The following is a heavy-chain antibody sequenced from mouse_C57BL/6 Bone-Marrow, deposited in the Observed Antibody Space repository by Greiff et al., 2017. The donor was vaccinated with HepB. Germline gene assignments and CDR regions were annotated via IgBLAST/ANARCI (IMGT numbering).Heavy chain of an antibody. D-gene: IGHD1-1*01. CDR3: ARVDYYGSSYSWYFDV. J-gene: IGHJ1*03. V-gene: IGHV1-55*01. CDR1: GYTFTSYW. CDR2: IYPGSGST. Sequence: QVQLQQPGAELVKPGASVKMSCKASGYTFTSYWITWVKQRPGQGLEWIGDIYPGSGSTNYNEKFKSKATLTVDTSSSTAYMQLSSLTSEDSAVYYCARVDYYGSSYSWYFDVWGTGTTVTVSS.